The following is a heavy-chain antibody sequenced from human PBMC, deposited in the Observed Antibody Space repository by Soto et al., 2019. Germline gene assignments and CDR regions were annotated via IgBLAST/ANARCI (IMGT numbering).Heavy chain of an antibody. CDR1: GFTFSSYS. D-gene: IGHD1-26*01. CDR2: IRFNGANT. CDR3: VRDWEYDY. V-gene: IGHV3-64D*06. J-gene: IGHJ4*02. Sequence: PGGSLRLSCSASGFTFSSYSMHWVRQAPGKGLEYVSAIRFNGANTYYADSVKGRFTISRDNSKNTLYLQMSSLRVEDTAVYYCVRDWEYDYWGQGTLVTVSS.